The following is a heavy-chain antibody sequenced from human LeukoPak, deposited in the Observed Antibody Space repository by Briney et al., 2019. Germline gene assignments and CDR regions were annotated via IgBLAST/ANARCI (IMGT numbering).Heavy chain of an antibody. CDR1: GGSISSSSYY. D-gene: IGHD3-22*01. J-gene: IGHJ4*02. Sequence: SSETLSLTCTVSGGSISSSSYYWGWIRQPPGKGLEWIGSIYYSGSTYYNPSLKSRVTISVDTSKNQFSLKLSSVTAADTAVYYCARGRYYDSSGYYYFWGQGTLVTVSS. V-gene: IGHV4-39*07. CDR3: ARGRYYDSSGYYYF. CDR2: IYYSGST.